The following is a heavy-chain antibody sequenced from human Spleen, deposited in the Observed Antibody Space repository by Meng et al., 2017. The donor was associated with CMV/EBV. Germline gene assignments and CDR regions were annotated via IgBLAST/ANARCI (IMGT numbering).Heavy chain of an antibody. Sequence: SGFPFSEYYMTWIRQAPGKGPEWISYISSGETIKYYADSVEGRFTISRDDAKNSLYLQMNSLRAEDTAVYYCTRCRSRSCYRSSWAYWGQGTLVTVSS. D-gene: IGHD6-13*01. CDR2: ISSGETIK. CDR1: GFPFSEYY. CDR3: TRCRSRSCYRSSWAY. V-gene: IGHV3-11*04. J-gene: IGHJ4*02.